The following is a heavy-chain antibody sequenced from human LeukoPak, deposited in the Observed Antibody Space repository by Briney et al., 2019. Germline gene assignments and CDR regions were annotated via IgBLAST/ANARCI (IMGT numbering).Heavy chain of an antibody. CDR1: GYTFTGYY. CDR3: ARDFFMITFGGVINDAFDI. D-gene: IGHD3-16*02. J-gene: IGHJ3*02. CDR2: INPNSGGT. V-gene: IGHV1-2*02. Sequence: ASVKVSCKASGYTFTGYYMHWVRQAHGQGLEWMGWINPNSGGTNYAQKFQGRVTMTRDTSISTAYMELSRLRSDDTAVYYCARDFFMITFGGVINDAFDIWVQGTMVTVSS.